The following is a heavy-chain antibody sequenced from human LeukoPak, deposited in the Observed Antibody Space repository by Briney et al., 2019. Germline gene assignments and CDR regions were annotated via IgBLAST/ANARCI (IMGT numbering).Heavy chain of an antibody. Sequence: SETLSLTCTVSGGSISSYYWSWIRQPPGKGLEWIAYIYTSGSTNYNPSLKSRVTMSVDTSKNQFSLKLSSVTVADTAVYYCARDRGYSYAFDYWGQGTLVTVSS. CDR1: GGSISSYY. J-gene: IGHJ4*02. CDR3: ARDRGYSYAFDY. CDR2: IYTSGST. D-gene: IGHD5-18*01. V-gene: IGHV4-4*08.